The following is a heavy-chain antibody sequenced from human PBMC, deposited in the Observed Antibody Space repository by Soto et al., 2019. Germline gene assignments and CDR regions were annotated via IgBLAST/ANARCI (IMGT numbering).Heavy chain of an antibody. CDR2: IYYSGST. Sequence: PSETLSLTCTVSGGSISSYYWSWIRQPPGKGLEWIGYIYYSGSTNYNPSLKSRVTISVDTSKNQFSLKLSSVTAADTAVYYCARLTVTRFFDYWRQGSLVTVSS. V-gene: IGHV4-59*08. CDR1: GGSISSYY. J-gene: IGHJ4*02. CDR3: ARLTVTRFFDY. D-gene: IGHD4-17*01.